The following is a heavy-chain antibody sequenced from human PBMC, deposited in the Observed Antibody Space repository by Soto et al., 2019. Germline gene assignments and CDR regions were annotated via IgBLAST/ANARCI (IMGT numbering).Heavy chain of an antibody. J-gene: IGHJ4*02. Sequence: PSETQSLTCTVSGGTIRSGGYSWSWIRQPPGKGLEWIGYIYYSGSTNYNPSLKSRVTISVDTSKNQFSLKLSSVTAADTAVYYCARDYCSGGSCYSVYWGQGTLVTVSS. V-gene: IGHV4-61*08. CDR2: IYYSGST. CDR1: GGTIRSGGYS. D-gene: IGHD2-15*01. CDR3: ARDYCSGGSCYSVY.